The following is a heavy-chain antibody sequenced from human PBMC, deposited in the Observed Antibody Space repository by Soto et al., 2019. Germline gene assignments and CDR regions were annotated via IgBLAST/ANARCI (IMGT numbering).Heavy chain of an antibody. J-gene: IGHJ4*02. D-gene: IGHD3-3*01. CDR1: GYTFTNYH. Sequence: QVQLVQSGAEVKKPGASVKVSGKASGYTFTNYHIHWVRQAPGQGLEWIGKINPGGGSTSYAQKFQGRVTVTRDTSTSTVCMELSSLRSEDTAVYYCVRNSYFFGSDYWGQGTLDTVSS. V-gene: IGHV1-46*01. CDR3: VRNSYFFGSDY. CDR2: INPGGGST.